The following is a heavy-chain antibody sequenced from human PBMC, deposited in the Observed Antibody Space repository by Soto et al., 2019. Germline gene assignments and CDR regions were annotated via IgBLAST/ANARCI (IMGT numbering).Heavy chain of an antibody. Sequence: LSLTCAVSGGSISSGGYSWSWIRQPPGKGLEWIGYIYHSGSTYYNPSLKSRVTISVDRSKNQFSLKLSSVTAADTAVYYCARDFKYDGMDVWGQGTTVTVSS. CDR1: GGSISSGGYS. CDR2: IYHSGST. V-gene: IGHV4-30-2*01. J-gene: IGHJ6*02. D-gene: IGHD2-8*01. CDR3: ARDFKYDGMDV.